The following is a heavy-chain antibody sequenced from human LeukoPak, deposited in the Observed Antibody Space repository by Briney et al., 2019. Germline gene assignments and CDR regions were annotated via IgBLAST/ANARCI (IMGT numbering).Heavy chain of an antibody. J-gene: IGHJ4*02. V-gene: IGHV3-53*05. Sequence: GGSLRLSCAASGFTVSSNYMSWVRQAPGKGLEWVSVIYSGGSTYYADSVKGRFTISRDNSKNTLYLQMNSLRAEDTAVYYCAKELELDSSGYYYVGGFDYWGQGTLVTVSS. CDR1: GFTVSSNY. CDR3: AKELELDSSGYYYVGGFDY. D-gene: IGHD3-22*01. CDR2: IYSGGST.